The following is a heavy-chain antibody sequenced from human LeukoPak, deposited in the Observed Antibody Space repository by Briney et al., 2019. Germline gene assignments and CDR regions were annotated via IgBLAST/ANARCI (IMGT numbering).Heavy chain of an antibody. Sequence: PGGSLRLSCAASGFTFSTYAMSWVRQAPGKGLEWVSAISGTAVTSYYADSVRGRFTISRDNSKNTLYLQMNSLRAEDTAVYYCARDITGMDVWGQGTTVTVSS. V-gene: IGHV3-23*01. CDR3: ARDITGMDV. J-gene: IGHJ6*02. CDR2: ISGTAVTS. CDR1: GFTFSTYA.